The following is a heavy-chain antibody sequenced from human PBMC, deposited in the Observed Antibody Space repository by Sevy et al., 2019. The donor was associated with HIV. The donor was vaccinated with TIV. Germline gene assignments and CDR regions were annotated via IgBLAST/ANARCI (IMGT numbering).Heavy chain of an antibody. CDR3: AGGGYDSSGSFDAFDI. CDR2: IFRSGGVT. Sequence: GGSLRLSCAASGFTFSNYAMNWVRQAPGKGLEWVSTIFRSGGVTYYADSVKGRCTISRDNFKNTLNLQMHSLRAEDTAVYYWAGGGYDSSGSFDAFDIWGQGTMVTVSS. J-gene: IGHJ3*02. V-gene: IGHV3-23*01. D-gene: IGHD3-22*01. CDR1: GFTFSNYA.